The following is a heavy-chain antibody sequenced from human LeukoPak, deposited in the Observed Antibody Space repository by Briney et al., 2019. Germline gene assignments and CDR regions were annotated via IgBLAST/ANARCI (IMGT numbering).Heavy chain of an antibody. V-gene: IGHV1-18*01. D-gene: IGHD3-22*01. J-gene: IGHJ4*02. CDR3: ATGDYYYDSSGPLYYFDY. Sequence: ASVKVSCKASGYTFTSYGISWVRQAPGQGLEWMGWISAYNGNTNHAQKLQGRVTMTTDTSTSTAYMELRSLRSEDTAVYYCATGDYYYDSSGPLYYFDYWGQGTLVTVSS. CDR1: GYTFTSYG. CDR2: ISAYNGNT.